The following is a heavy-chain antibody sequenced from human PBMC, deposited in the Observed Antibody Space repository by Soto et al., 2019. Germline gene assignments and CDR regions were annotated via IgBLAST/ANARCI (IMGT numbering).Heavy chain of an antibody. Sequence: QVQLVQSGAEVKKPGASVKVSCKASGYTFTAYYIHWVRQAPGQGLEWMGRINPNSGDANHAQKFQGWVTMTRDTSISTAYMELSRLKSDDTAVYYCARGERSCYGVDYWGQGTLVTVSS. V-gene: IGHV1-2*04. J-gene: IGHJ4*02. D-gene: IGHD4-17*01. CDR1: GYTFTAYY. CDR3: ARGERSCYGVDY. CDR2: INPNSGDA.